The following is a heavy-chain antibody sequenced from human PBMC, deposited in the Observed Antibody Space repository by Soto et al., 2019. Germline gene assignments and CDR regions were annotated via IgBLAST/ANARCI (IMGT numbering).Heavy chain of an antibody. Sequence: SETLSLTCAVYGGSFSGYYWSWIRQPPGKGLEWIGEINHSGGTNYNPSLKSRVTISVDTSKNQFSLKLSSVTAADTAVYYCARGRGTAVAGILYYYYGMDVWGQGTTVTVSS. CDR2: INHSGGT. CDR1: GGSFSGYY. CDR3: ARGRGTAVAGILYYYYGMDV. J-gene: IGHJ6*02. D-gene: IGHD6-19*01. V-gene: IGHV4-34*01.